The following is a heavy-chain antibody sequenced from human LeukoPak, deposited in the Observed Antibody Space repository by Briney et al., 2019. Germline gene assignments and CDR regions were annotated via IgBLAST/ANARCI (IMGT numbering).Heavy chain of an antibody. CDR3: ASIAARPLGADFDY. Sequence: SETLSLTCAVYGGSFSGYYWSWIRQPPGKGLEWFGEINHSGSTNYNPSLKSRVTISVDTSKNQFSLKLSSVTAADTAVYYCASIAARPLGADFDYWGQGTLVTVYS. V-gene: IGHV4-34*01. CDR1: GGSFSGYY. CDR2: INHSGST. D-gene: IGHD6-6*01. J-gene: IGHJ4*02.